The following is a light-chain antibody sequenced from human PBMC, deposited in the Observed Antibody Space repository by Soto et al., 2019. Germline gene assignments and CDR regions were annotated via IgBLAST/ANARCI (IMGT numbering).Light chain of an antibody. J-gene: IGKJ4*01. CDR3: QQFKNWPPLT. CDR1: QNVSSN. V-gene: IGKV3-15*01. CDR2: GAS. Sequence: ETVMTQSPATLSVSPGERATLSCRASQNVSSNLAWYQHKPGQAPRLLIYGASTRATGVPARFSGSGSGTQFTLTISNLQSEDFAVYYCQQFKNWPPLTFGGGTKVEIK.